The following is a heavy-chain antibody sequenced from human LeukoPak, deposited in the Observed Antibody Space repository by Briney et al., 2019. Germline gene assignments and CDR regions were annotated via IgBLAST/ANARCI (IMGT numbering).Heavy chain of an antibody. Sequence: SETLSLTCTVSGGSISSGGYYWSWIRLHPGKGLEWIGYIYYSGSTYYNPSLKSRVTISVDTSKNQFSLKLSSVTAADTAVYYCATTQKYSSSWYDGPWGQGTLVTVSS. D-gene: IGHD6-13*01. CDR1: GGSISSGGYY. J-gene: IGHJ5*02. CDR3: ATTQKYSSSWYDGP. CDR2: IYYSGST. V-gene: IGHV4-31*03.